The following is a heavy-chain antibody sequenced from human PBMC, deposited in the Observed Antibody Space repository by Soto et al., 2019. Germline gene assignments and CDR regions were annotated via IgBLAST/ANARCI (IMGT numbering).Heavy chain of an antibody. Sequence: PGGSLRLSCAASGFTFSSYSMNWVRQAPGKGLEWVSSISSSSSYIYYADSVKGRFTISRDNAKNSLYLQMNSLRAEDTAVYYCARDLACGGDCLPPQYYMDVWGKGTTVTVSS. CDR3: ARDLACGGDCLPPQYYMDV. CDR2: ISSSSSYI. D-gene: IGHD2-21*01. V-gene: IGHV3-21*01. J-gene: IGHJ6*03. CDR1: GFTFSSYS.